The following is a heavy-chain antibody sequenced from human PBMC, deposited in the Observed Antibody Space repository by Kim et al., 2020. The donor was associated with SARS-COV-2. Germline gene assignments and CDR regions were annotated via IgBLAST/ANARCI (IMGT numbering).Heavy chain of an antibody. CDR1: GFTFNTYG. V-gene: IGHV3-30*03. CDR2: ISYDGSHK. D-gene: IGHD1-26*01. J-gene: IGHJ4*02. Sequence: GGSLRLSCAASGFTFNTYGIHWVRQAPGKGLEWVAVISYDGSHKYYADSVKGRFTISRDNYKNTLYLQMNSLRIEDTAVYYCARSFSGSYFAYDYWGQGTLVTVSS. CDR3: ARSFSGSYFAYDY.